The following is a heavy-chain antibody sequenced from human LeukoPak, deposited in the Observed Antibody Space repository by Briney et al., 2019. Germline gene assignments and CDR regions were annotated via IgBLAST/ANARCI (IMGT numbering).Heavy chain of an antibody. D-gene: IGHD5-12*01. J-gene: IGHJ4*02. CDR3: VRDVQSSGSTVFDC. Sequence: GGSLRLSCAASGFNFNNYEMNWVRQAPGKGLEWVSYISTGGNTKYHADSVKGRFTISRDNAKNSLYLQMNSLRAENTAVYYCVRDVQSSGSTVFDCWGQGTLVTVSS. CDR2: ISTGGNTK. CDR1: GFNFNNYE. V-gene: IGHV3-48*03.